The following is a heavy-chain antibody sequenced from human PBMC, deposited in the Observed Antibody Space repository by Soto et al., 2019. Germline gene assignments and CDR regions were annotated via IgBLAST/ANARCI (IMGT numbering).Heavy chain of an antibody. J-gene: IGHJ6*02. V-gene: IGHV1-69*13. CDR3: ASGGGYGDYRPNYYYYGMDV. CDR2: IIPIFGTA. CDR1: GGTFSSYA. D-gene: IGHD4-17*01. Sequence: ASVKVSCKASGGTFSSYAISWVRQAPGQGLEWMGGIIPIFGTANYAQKFQGRVTITADESTSTAYMELSSLRSEDTAVYYCASGGGYGDYRPNYYYYGMDVWGQGTTVTVSS.